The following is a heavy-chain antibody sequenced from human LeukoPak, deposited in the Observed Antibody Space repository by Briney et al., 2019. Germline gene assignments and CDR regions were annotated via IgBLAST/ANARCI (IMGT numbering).Heavy chain of an antibody. CDR1: GFTFSRYN. CDR3: VRDDPGVQQERRLSPLDI. CDR2: ISKSRNYI. D-gene: IGHD1-1*01. Sequence: GGSLRLSCAASGFTFSRYNMNWVRQAPGQGLEWVACISKSRNYIYYADSVKGRFTISRDDAKSSLYLQMDSLRVEDTALYYCVRDDPGVQQERRLSPLDIWGQGTMVTVSS. V-gene: IGHV3-21*04. J-gene: IGHJ3*02.